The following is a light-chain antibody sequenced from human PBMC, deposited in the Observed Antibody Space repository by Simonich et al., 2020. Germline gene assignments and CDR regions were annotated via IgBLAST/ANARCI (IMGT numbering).Light chain of an antibody. CDR2: EGS. CDR1: SSDVGSYNL. Sequence: QSALTQPASVSGSPGQSITISCTGTSSDVGSYNLVSWYQQPPGKAPKLMIYEGSTRTSGVSNRFSGSKAGNTASLTISGLQAEDEADYYCCSYAGSSTLVFGGGTKLTVL. J-gene: IGLJ2*01. CDR3: CSYAGSSTLV. V-gene: IGLV2-23*01.